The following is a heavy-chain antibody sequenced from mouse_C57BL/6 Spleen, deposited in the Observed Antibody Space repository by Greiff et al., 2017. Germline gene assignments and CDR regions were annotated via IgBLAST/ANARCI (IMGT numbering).Heavy chain of an antibody. Sequence: VQLQQSGAELARPGASVKLSCKASGYTFTSYGISWVKQRTGQGLEWIGEIYPRSGNTYYNEKFKGKATLTADKSSSTAYMELRSLTSEDSAVYFCAREANDYDPYYAMDYWGQGTSVTVSS. D-gene: IGHD2-4*01. V-gene: IGHV1-81*01. CDR1: GYTFTSYG. CDR3: AREANDYDPYYAMDY. CDR2: IYPRSGNT. J-gene: IGHJ4*01.